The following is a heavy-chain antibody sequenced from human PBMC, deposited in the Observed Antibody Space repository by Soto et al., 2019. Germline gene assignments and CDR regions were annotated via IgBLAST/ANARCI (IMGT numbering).Heavy chain of an antibody. CDR2: IKQDGSDK. CDR3: ARTTVVSGTPDFDY. J-gene: IGHJ4*02. Sequence: PGGSLRLSCAAPGFSFLNYWMSWVRQAPGKGLEWVANIKQDGSDKTYVDSVKGRFTISRDDSKNTVYLQMNGLRPEDTAVYFCARTTVVSGTPDFDYWGQGTLVTVSS. CDR1: GFSFLNYW. D-gene: IGHD4-4*01. V-gene: IGHV3-7*01.